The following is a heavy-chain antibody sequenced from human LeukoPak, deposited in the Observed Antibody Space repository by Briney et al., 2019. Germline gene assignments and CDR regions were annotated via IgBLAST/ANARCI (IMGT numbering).Heavy chain of an antibody. Sequence: SETLSLTCTVSGGSISSGGYYWSWIRLHPGKGLEWIGYIYYSGSTYYNPSLKSRVTISVDTSKNQFSLKLSSVTAADTAVYYCARDLGPDYGDYVRWFDPWGQGTLVTVSS. J-gene: IGHJ5*02. CDR3: ARDLGPDYGDYVRWFDP. D-gene: IGHD4-17*01. CDR1: GGSISSGGYY. V-gene: IGHV4-31*03. CDR2: IYYSGST.